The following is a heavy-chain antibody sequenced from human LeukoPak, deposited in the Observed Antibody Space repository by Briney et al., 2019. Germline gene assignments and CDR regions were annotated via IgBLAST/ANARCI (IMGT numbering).Heavy chain of an antibody. Sequence: TLSLTCTVSGGSISSYYWSWIRQPPGKGLEWIGLIFWNGDERYRPSLKSRLTFTKDTSKNQVVLNMTNMDTVDTATYYCVQAVAGTFYWGQGTLVTVSS. J-gene: IGHJ4*02. CDR1: GGSISSYYW. CDR3: VQAVAGTFY. V-gene: IGHV2-5*01. D-gene: IGHD6-19*01. CDR2: IFWNGDE.